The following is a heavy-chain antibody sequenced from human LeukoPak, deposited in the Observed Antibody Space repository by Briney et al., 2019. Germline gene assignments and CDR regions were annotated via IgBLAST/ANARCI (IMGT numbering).Heavy chain of an antibody. V-gene: IGHV3-23*01. D-gene: IGHD5-18*01. CDR3: AKDAQSPEVTHYFDS. J-gene: IGHJ4*02. Sequence: GGSLRLSCAASGFTFSSYAVNWVRQAPGKGLEWVSAISGSGGSTYYADSVKGRFTISRDNSKNTLYLQMNSLRAEDTAIYSCAKDAQSPEVTHYFDSWGEGTLVTVSP. CDR2: ISGSGGST. CDR1: GFTFSSYA.